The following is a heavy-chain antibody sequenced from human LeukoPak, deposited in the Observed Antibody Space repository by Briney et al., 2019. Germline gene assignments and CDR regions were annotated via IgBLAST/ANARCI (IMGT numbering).Heavy chain of an antibody. CDR2: IYYSGST. V-gene: IGHV4-39*01. J-gene: IGHJ5*02. CDR3: ARRPGYSSGWYWFDP. D-gene: IGHD6-19*01. CDR1: GGSISSSSYY. Sequence: SETLSLTCTVSGGSISSSSYYWGWIRQPPGKRLEWIGSIYYSGSTYYNPSLKSRVTISVDSSKNQFSLKLSSVTAADTAVYYCARRPGYSSGWYWFDPWGQGTLVTVSS.